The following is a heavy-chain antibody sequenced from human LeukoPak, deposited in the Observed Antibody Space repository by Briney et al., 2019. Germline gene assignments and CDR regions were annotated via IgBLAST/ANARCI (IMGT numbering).Heavy chain of an antibody. D-gene: IGHD3-22*01. Sequence: ASVKVSCKASGGTFSSYAISWVRQAPGQGLEWMGGIIPIFGTANYAQKFQGRVTITADESTSTAYMELSSLRSEDTAVYYCASGYYYDSSGYSAEFDYWGQGTLVTVSS. CDR2: IIPIFGTA. CDR3: ASGYYYDSSGYSAEFDY. V-gene: IGHV1-69*13. J-gene: IGHJ4*02. CDR1: GGTFSSYA.